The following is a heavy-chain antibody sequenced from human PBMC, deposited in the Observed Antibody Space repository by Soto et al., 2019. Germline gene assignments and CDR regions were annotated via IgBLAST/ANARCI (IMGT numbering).Heavy chain of an antibody. J-gene: IGHJ6*02. CDR2: ISASGGNP. D-gene: IGHD3-22*01. V-gene: IGHV3-23*01. CDR1: GFSFSDYA. Sequence: PGGSLRHSCAASGFSFSDYAMTWVRQAPGKGLVWVSGISASGGNPYYAYSMKGRFTLSRDNSKGTLYLQMNTLRGEDTAVYFCAKVNYYDSSGYYEGYYYGLDVWGQGTTVTVSS. CDR3: AKVNYYDSSGYYEGYYYGLDV.